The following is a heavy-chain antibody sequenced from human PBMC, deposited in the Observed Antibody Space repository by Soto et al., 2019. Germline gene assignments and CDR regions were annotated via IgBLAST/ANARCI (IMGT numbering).Heavy chain of an antibody. D-gene: IGHD5-12*01. CDR2: ISWDGGST. V-gene: IGHV3-43*01. CDR3: AKDQIVATIWSVERGYYYYGMDV. J-gene: IGHJ6*02. CDR1: GFTFDDYT. Sequence: GGSLRLSCAASGFTFDDYTMHWVRQAPGKGLEWVSLISWDGGSTYYADSVKGRFTISRDNSKNSLYLQMNSLRTEDTALYYCAKDQIVATIWSVERGYYYYGMDVWGQGTTVTVSS.